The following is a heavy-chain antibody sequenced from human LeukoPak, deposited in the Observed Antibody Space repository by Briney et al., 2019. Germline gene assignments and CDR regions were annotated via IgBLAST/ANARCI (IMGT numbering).Heavy chain of an antibody. Sequence: PGGSLRLSCAASGFTFSSFAMSWVRQAPGKGLEWVSALSGSGYSTYYTDSVKGRFTISRDNSKNTLYLQMNSLRAEDTAVYFCAKENYGSGPNNFDSWGQGTLVTVSS. CDR3: AKENYGSGPNNFDS. V-gene: IGHV3-23*01. CDR1: GFTFSSFA. D-gene: IGHD3-10*01. CDR2: LSGSGYST. J-gene: IGHJ4*02.